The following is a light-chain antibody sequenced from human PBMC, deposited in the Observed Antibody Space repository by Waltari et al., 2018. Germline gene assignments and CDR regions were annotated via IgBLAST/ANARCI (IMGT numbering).Light chain of an antibody. V-gene: IGLV7-43*01. CDR3: LLYYSGGARV. Sequence: QTVVTQEPSLTVSPGGTVTLTCASSTGAVTSNYYPNWIQQRPGQAPRALIYNTNNKYSWTPARFSGSLLGGKAALTLSRAQPEDGADYYCLLYYSGGARVFGGGTKLTVL. CDR2: NTN. J-gene: IGLJ2*01. CDR1: TGAVTSNYY.